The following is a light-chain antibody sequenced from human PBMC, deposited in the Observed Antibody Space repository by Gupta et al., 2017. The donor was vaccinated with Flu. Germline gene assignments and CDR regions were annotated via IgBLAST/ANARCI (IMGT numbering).Light chain of an antibody. J-gene: IGKJ1*01. V-gene: IGKV3-15*01. Sequence: EIVLTQSPATLSVSPGERATLSCRASQGVSSDLAWYQQKPGQVPRLLIYGASTRPTGIPARFSGSGSGTEFTLTINSLQSEDSAFYYCQQYNNWPPVTFGQGTKVEIK. CDR3: QQYNNWPPVT. CDR1: QGVSSD. CDR2: GAS.